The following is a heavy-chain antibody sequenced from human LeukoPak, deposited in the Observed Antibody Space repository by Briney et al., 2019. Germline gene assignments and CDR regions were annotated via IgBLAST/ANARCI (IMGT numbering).Heavy chain of an antibody. V-gene: IGHV1-2*02. J-gene: IGHJ4*02. D-gene: IGHD5-24*01. Sequence: ASVKVFCKASGYTFTGYYMHWVRQAPGQGLEWMGWINPNSGGTNYAQKFQGRVTMTRDTSISTAYMELSRLRSDDTAVYYCARARRDGYNQPFDYWGQGTLVTVSS. CDR3: ARARRDGYNQPFDY. CDR2: INPNSGGT. CDR1: GYTFTGYY.